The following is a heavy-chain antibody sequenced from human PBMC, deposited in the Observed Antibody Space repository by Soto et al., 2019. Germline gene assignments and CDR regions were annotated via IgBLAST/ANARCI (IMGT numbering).Heavy chain of an antibody. CDR1: GFTFSNYG. CDR2: TRHDGTNK. V-gene: IGHV3-33*01. D-gene: IGHD2-2*01. Sequence: QVQLVESGGGVVQPGSSLRLSCATSGFTFSNYGMHWVRQAPGKGLEWVAGTRHDGTNKYYADSVKGRFTISIDNSKNTVDLQMNRLRGEDTAVYYCARDLSVPLDYWCQVTLVTVSS. J-gene: IGHJ4*02. CDR3: ARDLSVPLDY.